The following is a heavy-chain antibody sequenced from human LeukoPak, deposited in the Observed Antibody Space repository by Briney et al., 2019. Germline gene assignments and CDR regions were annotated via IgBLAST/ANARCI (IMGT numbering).Heavy chain of an antibody. CDR2: IYYSGST. V-gene: IGHV4-30-4*08. CDR3: ARAGVVPAADFDY. J-gene: IGHJ4*02. Sequence: SETLSLTCTVSGGSISSGDYYWSWIRQPPGKGLEWIGYIYYSGSTYYNPSLKSRVTISVDTSKNQFSLKLSSVTAADTAVYYCARAGVVPAADFDYWGQGTLVTVSS. D-gene: IGHD2-2*01. CDR1: GGSISSGDYY.